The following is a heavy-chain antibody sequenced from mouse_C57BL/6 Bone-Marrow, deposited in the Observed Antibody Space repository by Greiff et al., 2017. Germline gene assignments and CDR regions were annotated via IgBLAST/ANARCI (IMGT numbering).Heavy chain of an antibody. V-gene: IGHV1-81*01. CDR2: IYPRSGNT. CDR1: GYTFTSYG. Sequence: VKLMESGAELARPGASVKLSCKASGYTFTSYGISWVKQRTGQGLEWIGEIYPRSGNTYYNEKFKGKATLTADKSSSTAYMELRSLTSEDSAVYFCARRYYGSRYAMDYWGQGTSVTVSS. D-gene: IGHD1-1*01. J-gene: IGHJ4*01. CDR3: ARRYYGSRYAMDY.